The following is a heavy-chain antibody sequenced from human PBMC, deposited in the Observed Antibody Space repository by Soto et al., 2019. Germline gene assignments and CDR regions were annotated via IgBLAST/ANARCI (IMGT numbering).Heavy chain of an antibody. D-gene: IGHD6-13*01. V-gene: IGHV5-51*01. CDR1: GYRFTSFW. CDR3: ARHGYSSSWCPDS. CDR2: IYPGDSDA. Sequence: PGESLKISCKGSGYRFTSFWIGWVRQMPGKGLEWMGIIYPGDSDARYSPSFQGQVTISADESINTAYLQWSSLKASDTAMYFCARHGYSSSWCPDSWGQGTQVTVSS. J-gene: IGHJ4*02.